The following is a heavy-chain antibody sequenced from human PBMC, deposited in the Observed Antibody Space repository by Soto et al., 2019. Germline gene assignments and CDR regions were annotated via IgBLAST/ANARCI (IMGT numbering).Heavy chain of an antibody. J-gene: IGHJ4*02. V-gene: IGHV3-30-3*01. CDR1: GFTFSSYA. D-gene: IGHD1-26*01. CDR2: ISYDGSNK. CDR3: ARGLVGAPPDGY. Sequence: QVQLVESGGGVVQPGRSLRLSCAASGFTFSSYAMYWVRQAPGKGLEWVAIISYDGSNKYYPDSVKGRFTISRDNSKNTLYLQMNSLRAEDTAVYYCARGLVGAPPDGYWGQGTLVTVSS.